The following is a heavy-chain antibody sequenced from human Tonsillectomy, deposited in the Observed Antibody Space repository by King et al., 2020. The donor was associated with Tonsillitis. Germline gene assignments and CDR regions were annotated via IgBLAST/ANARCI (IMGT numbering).Heavy chain of an antibody. CDR1: GGSISNNY. CDR2: IYYSGST. Sequence: QVQLQESGPGLVKPSETLSLTCTVSGGSISNNYWSWIRQPPGKGLEWIGYIYYSGSTNYNPSLNSRVTMSVDTSKNQFSLKLISVTAADTAMYYCARGLRGWFRYFDYWGQGTLVTVSS. D-gene: IGHD2-15*01. V-gene: IGHV4-59*01. CDR3: ARGLRGWFRYFDY. J-gene: IGHJ4*02.